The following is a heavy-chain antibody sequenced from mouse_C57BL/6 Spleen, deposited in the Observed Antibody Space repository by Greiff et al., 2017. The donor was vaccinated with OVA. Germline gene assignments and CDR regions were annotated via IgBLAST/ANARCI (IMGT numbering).Heavy chain of an antibody. CDR1: GYTFTSYW. J-gene: IGHJ2*01. Sequence: QVQLQQPGAELVKPGASVKLSCKASGYTFTSYWMQWVKQRPGQGLEWIGEIDPSDSYTNYNQKFKGKATLTVDTSSSTAYMQLSSLTSEDSAVYYCARRSGVFDYWGQGTTRTVSS. CDR2: IDPSDSYT. CDR3: ARRSGVFDY. V-gene: IGHV1-50*01.